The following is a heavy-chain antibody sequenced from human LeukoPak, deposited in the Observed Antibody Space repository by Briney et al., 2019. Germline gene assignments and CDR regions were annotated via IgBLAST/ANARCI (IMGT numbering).Heavy chain of an antibody. Sequence: PGGSLRLSCAASGFTFSSYWMSWVRQAPGKGLEWVANIKQDGSEKYYVDSVKGRFTISRDNAKNSLYLQMNSLRAEDTAVYYCARDDWEDDCGGDCYVWYYFDYWGQGTLVTVSS. V-gene: IGHV3-7*01. CDR2: IKQDGSEK. CDR1: GFTFSSYW. D-gene: IGHD2-21*01. J-gene: IGHJ4*02. CDR3: ARDDWEDDCGGDCYVWYYFDY.